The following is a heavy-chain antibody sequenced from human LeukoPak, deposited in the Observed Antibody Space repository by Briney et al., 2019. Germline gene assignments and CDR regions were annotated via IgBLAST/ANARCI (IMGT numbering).Heavy chain of an antibody. CDR2: ISWNSGSI. D-gene: IGHD5-18*01. CDR1: GFTFDDYA. V-gene: IGHV3-9*01. CDR3: AKDRRRGYSYGYSGSDAFDI. Sequence: GGSLRLSCAASGFTFDDYAMHWVRQAPGKGLEWVSGISWNSGSIGYADSVKGRFTISRDNAKNSLYLQMNSLRAEDTALYYCAKDRRRGYSYGYSGSDAFDIWGQGTMVTVSS. J-gene: IGHJ3*02.